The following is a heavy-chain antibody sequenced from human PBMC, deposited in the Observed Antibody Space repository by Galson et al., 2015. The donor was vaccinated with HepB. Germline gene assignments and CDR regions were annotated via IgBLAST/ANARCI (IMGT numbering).Heavy chain of an antibody. J-gene: IGHJ4*02. V-gene: IGHV3-48*04. CDR3: VFLRGNDLKPLDY. CDR2: ISSSSATI. Sequence: SLRLSCAASTFIFSTYSMNWVRQAPGKGLEWISYISSSSATIYYADSVKGRFTISRDNAKNSLYLQMNSLRAEGTAVYYCVFLRGNDLKPLDYWGPGTLVTVSS. CDR1: TFIFSTYS. D-gene: IGHD4-23*01.